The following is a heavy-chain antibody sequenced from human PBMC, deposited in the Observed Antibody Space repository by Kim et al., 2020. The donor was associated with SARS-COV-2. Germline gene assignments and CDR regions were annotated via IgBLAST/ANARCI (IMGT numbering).Heavy chain of an antibody. CDR1: GFTFSSYG. V-gene: IGHV3-33*08. J-gene: IGHJ4*02. CDR2: IWYDGSNK. CDR3: ARDDESGPTVGIDY. D-gene: IGHD4-17*01. Sequence: GGSLRLSCAASGFTFSSYGMHWVRQAPGKGLEWVAVIWYDGSNKYYADSVKGRFTISRDNSKNTLYLQMNSLRAEDTAVYYCARDDESGPTVGIDYWGQGTLVTVSS.